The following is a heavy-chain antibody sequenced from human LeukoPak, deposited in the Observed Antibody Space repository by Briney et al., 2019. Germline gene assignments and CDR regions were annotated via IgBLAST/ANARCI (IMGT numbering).Heavy chain of an antibody. CDR3: AKGGYDNNKYDY. V-gene: IGHV3-30-3*01. D-gene: IGHD3-22*01. J-gene: IGHJ4*02. CDR2: ISYDGSDK. Sequence: GGSLRLSCAASGLTFSTYAMYWVRQAPGKGLEWVAVISYDGSDKYYADSVKGRFTISRDNSRNTLGLQMNSLRAEDTAVYYCAKGGYDNNKYDYWGQGILVTVSS. CDR1: GLTFSTYA.